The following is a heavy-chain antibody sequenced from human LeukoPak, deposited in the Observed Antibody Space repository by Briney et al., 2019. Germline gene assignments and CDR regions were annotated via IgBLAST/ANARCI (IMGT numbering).Heavy chain of an antibody. CDR2: INHSGST. Sequence: PSETLSLTCAVSGGSISTYHWSWIRQPPGKGLEWIGEINHSGSTNYNPSLKSRVTISVDTSKNQFSLKLSSVTAADTAVYYCARGQGGTAMVLHFDYWGQGTLVTVSS. V-gene: IGHV4-34*01. D-gene: IGHD5-18*01. J-gene: IGHJ4*02. CDR3: ARGQGGTAMVLHFDY. CDR1: GGSISTYH.